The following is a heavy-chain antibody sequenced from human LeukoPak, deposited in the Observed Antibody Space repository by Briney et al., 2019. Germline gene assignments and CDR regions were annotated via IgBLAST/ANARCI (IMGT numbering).Heavy chain of an antibody. CDR1: GFSLSTSGMR. J-gene: IGHJ3*02. D-gene: IGHD3-22*01. CDR3: ARTSLTYYYDSSGYYSDAFDI. V-gene: IGHV2-70*04. Sequence: SGPALVKPTQTLTLTCTFSGFSLSTSGMRVSWIRQPPGKALEWLARIDWDDDKFYSTSLKTRLTISEDTSKNQVVLTMTNMDPVDTATYYCARTSLTYYYDSSGYYSDAFDIWGQGTMVTVSS. CDR2: IDWDDDK.